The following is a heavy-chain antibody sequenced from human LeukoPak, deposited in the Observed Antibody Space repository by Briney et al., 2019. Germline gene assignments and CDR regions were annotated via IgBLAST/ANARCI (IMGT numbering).Heavy chain of an antibody. V-gene: IGHV4-38-2*02. Sequence: PSETLSLTCTVSGYSISSGYYWGWIRPPPGKGLEWIGSIYHSGSTYYNPSLKSRVTIPVDTSKNQFSLKLSSVTAADTAVYYCAREGGAGYGYYYYYYMDVWGKGTTVTVSS. J-gene: IGHJ6*03. CDR1: GYSISSGYY. CDR2: IYHSGST. D-gene: IGHD5-24*01. CDR3: AREGGAGYGYYYYYYMDV.